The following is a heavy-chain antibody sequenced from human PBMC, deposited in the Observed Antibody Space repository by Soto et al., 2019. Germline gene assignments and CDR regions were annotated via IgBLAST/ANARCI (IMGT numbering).Heavy chain of an antibody. D-gene: IGHD6-19*01. J-gene: IGHJ2*01. V-gene: IGHV3-30-3*01. CDR3: ARDYDRSIAVAGVYWYFDL. Sequence: QVQLVESGGGVVQPGRSLRLSCAASGFTFSSYAMHWVRQAPGKGLEWVAVISYDGSNKYYADSVKGRFTISRDNSKNTLDLQMNSLRAEDTAVYYCARDYDRSIAVAGVYWYFDLWGRGTLVTVSS. CDR2: ISYDGSNK. CDR1: GFTFSSYA.